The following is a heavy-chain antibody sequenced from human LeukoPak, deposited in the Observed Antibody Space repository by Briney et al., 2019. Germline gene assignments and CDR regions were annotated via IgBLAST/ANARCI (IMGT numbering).Heavy chain of an antibody. Sequence: ASVKVSCKASGYTFTSYYMHWVRQAPGQGLEWMGIINPSGGSTSYAQKFQGRVTMTRDMSTSTVYMELSSLRSEDTAVYYCARDLGSLSTIFGVVIIPYMDVWGKGTTVTVSS. V-gene: IGHV1-46*01. CDR3: ARDLGSLSTIFGVVIIPYMDV. CDR2: INPSGGST. J-gene: IGHJ6*03. D-gene: IGHD3-3*01. CDR1: GYTFTSYY.